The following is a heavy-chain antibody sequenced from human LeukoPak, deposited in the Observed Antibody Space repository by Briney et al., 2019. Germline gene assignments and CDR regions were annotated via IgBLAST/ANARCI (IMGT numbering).Heavy chain of an antibody. V-gene: IGHV1-69*01. CDR2: ITPIFGTA. D-gene: IGHD6-19*01. J-gene: IGHJ4*02. CDR3: ARYYSGWYYLDY. CDR1: GGTFSSYA. Sequence: GSSVKVSCKASGGTFSSYAISWVRQAPGQGLEWMGGITPIFGTANYAQKFQGRVTITADESTSTAYMELSSLRSEDTAVYYCARYYSGWYYLDYWGQGTLVTVSS.